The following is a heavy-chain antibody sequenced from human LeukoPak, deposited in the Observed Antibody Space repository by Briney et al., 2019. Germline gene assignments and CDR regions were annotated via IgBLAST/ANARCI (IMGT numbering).Heavy chain of an antibody. D-gene: IGHD3-16*01. Sequence: PSETLSLTCTVSGGSISSYYWSWIRQPPGKGLEWIGYIYYSGSTNYNPSLKSRVTISVDTSKNQFSLKLSSVTAADTAVYYCARGGWGFPFDYWGQGTLVTVSS. CDR1: GGSISSYY. CDR2: IYYSGST. V-gene: IGHV4-59*12. J-gene: IGHJ4*02. CDR3: ARGGWGFPFDY.